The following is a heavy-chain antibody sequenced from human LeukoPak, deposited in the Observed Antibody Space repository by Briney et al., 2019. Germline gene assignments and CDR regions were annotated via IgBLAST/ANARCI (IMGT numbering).Heavy chain of an antibody. CDR3: AREKIVVVVAATVHFDY. V-gene: IGHV4-34*01. Sequence: SETLSLTCAVYGGSFCGYYWSWIRQPPGKGLEWIGEINHSGSTNYNPSHKSRVTISVDTSKNQFSLKLSSVTAADTAVYYCAREKIVVVVAATVHFDYWGQGTLVTVSS. J-gene: IGHJ4*02. CDR1: GGSFCGYY. CDR2: INHSGST. D-gene: IGHD2-15*01.